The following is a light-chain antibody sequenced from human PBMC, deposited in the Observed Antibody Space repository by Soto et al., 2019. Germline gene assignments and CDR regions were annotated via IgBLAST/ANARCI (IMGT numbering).Light chain of an antibody. Sequence: QSALTQPASVSGSPGQSITISCTGTSSDVGSNNLVSWYQHHPGKSPKLMIYEGSKPPSGLSNRLCACKSGNTASLTISGRPAEDAADYYCCSYAGSSTHVVFGVGTKLTVL. J-gene: IGLJ2*01. V-gene: IGLV2-23*01. CDR2: EGS. CDR3: CSYAGSSTHVV. CDR1: SSDVGSNNL.